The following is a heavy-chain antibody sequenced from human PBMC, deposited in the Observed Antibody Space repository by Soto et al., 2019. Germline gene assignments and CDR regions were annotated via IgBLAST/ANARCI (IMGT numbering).Heavy chain of an antibody. D-gene: IGHD2-15*01. Sequence: QVQLVQSGAEVKKPGSSVKVSCKASGGTFSSYAISWVRQAPGQGLEWMGGIIPIFGTANYAQKFQGRVTIPAEESTSTGYMELSSLRSEETAVYYCARESRYCSGGSCYFLPGIDYWGQGTLVTVSS. J-gene: IGHJ4*02. CDR1: GGTFSSYA. CDR2: IIPIFGTA. CDR3: ARESRYCSGGSCYFLPGIDY. V-gene: IGHV1-69*12.